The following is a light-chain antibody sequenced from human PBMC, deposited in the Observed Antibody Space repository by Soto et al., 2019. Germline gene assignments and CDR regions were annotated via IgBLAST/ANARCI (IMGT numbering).Light chain of an antibody. CDR2: SNN. Sequence: QSVLTQPPSASGTPGQRVNLSCSGSSSNIGSNTVNWYQQLPGTAPKLLIYSNNQRPSGVPDRFSGSKSGTSASLAISGLQSEDEADYYCAAWDDSLNVLFGGGTKVTVL. J-gene: IGLJ2*01. CDR3: AAWDDSLNVL. V-gene: IGLV1-44*01. CDR1: SSNIGSNT.